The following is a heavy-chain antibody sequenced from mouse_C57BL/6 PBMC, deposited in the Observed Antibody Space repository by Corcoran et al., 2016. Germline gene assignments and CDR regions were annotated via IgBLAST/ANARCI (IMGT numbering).Heavy chain of an antibody. V-gene: IGHV1-18*01. CDR2: INPNNGGT. D-gene: IGHD1-1*01. CDR3: ARALYYYGSSYIDY. CDR1: GYTFTDCN. Sequence: EVQLQQTGPELVKPGASVKIPCKASGYTFTDCNMDWVKQSHGKSLEGIGDINPNNGGTIYNQKFKGKATLTVDKSSSTAYMELRSLTSEDTAVYYCARALYYYGSSYIDYWGQGTTLTVS. J-gene: IGHJ2*01.